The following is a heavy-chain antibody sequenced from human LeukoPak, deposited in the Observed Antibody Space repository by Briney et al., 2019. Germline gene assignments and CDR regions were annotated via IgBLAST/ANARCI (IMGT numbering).Heavy chain of an antibody. V-gene: IGHV4-34*01. CDR1: GGSFSGYY. CDR2: INHSGST. D-gene: IGHD3-3*01. Sequence: SETLSLTCAVYGGSFSGYYWSWIRQPPGKGLEWIGEINHSGSTNYNPSLKSRVTISVDTSKNQFSLKLSSVTAADTAVYYCAILRYDFWSNPQDYWGQGTLVTVSP. J-gene: IGHJ4*02. CDR3: AILRYDFWSNPQDY.